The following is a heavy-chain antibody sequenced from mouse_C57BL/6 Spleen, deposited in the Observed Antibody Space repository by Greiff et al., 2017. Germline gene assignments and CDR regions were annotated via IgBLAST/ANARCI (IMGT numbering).Heavy chain of an antibody. Sequence: QVQLQQSGPELVKPGASVKISCKASGYAFSSSWMNWVKQRPGKGLEWIGRIYPGDGDTNYNGKFKGKATLTADKSSSTAYMQLRSLTSEDSAVYFCARWGDYDGYFWYFDVWGTGTTVTVSS. CDR1: GYAFSSSW. D-gene: IGHD2-3*01. CDR2: IYPGDGDT. J-gene: IGHJ1*03. V-gene: IGHV1-82*01. CDR3: ARWGDYDGYFWYFDV.